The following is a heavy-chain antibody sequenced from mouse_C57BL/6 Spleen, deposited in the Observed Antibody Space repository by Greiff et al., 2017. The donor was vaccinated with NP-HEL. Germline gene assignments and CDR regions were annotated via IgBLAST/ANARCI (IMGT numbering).Heavy chain of an antibody. CDR3: TAYYGSSSLYYFDY. Sequence: EVQGVESGGGLVQPGGSMKLSCVASGFTFSNYWMNWVRQSPEKGLEWVAQIRLKSDNYATHYAESVKGRFTISRDDSKSSVYLQMNNLRAEDTGIYYCTAYYGSSSLYYFDYWGQGTTLTVSS. CDR1: GFTFSNYW. V-gene: IGHV6-3*01. D-gene: IGHD1-1*01. J-gene: IGHJ2*01. CDR2: IRLKSDNYAT.